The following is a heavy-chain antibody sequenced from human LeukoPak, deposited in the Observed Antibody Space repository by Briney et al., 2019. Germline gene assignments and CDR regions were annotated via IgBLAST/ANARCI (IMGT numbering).Heavy chain of an antibody. J-gene: IGHJ4*02. D-gene: IGHD3-22*01. Sequence: PGGSLRLSCAASGFTFSSYGMHWVRQAPGKGLEWVAVISYDGSNKYYADSVKGRFTISRDNSKNTLYLQMNSLRAEDTAVYYCAREGVHADSSGYYYDYYFDYWGQGTLVTVSS. V-gene: IGHV3-30*03. CDR3: AREGVHADSSGYYYDYYFDY. CDR2: ISYDGSNK. CDR1: GFTFSSYG.